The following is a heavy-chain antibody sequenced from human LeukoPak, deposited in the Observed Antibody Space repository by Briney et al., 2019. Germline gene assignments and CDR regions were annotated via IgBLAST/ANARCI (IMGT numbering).Heavy chain of an antibody. CDR2: IKTDGSEK. J-gene: IGHJ5*02. V-gene: IGHV3-7*03. CDR1: GFTFSSYW. D-gene: IGHD3-9*01. CDR3: ARDYTGYFP. Sequence: GGSLRLSCKASGFTFSSYWMSWVRQAPGKGLEWVANIKTDGSEKYYVDSVKGRFTISRDNAKNSLYLQMNSLRAEDMAVYYCARDYTGYFPWGQGTLVTVSS.